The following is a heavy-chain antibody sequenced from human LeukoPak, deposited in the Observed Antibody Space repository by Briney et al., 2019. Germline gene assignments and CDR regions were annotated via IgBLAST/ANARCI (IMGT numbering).Heavy chain of an antibody. J-gene: IGHJ4*02. CDR1: GFTFSSYG. V-gene: IGHV3-33*01. CDR3: ARGGADSYGSSELDY. CDR2: IWYDGSNK. Sequence: PGGSLRLSCAASGFTFSSYGMHWVRQAPGKGLEWVAVIWYDGSNKYYADSVKGRFTISRDNSKNTLYLQMNSLSAEDTAVYYCARGGADSYGSSELDYWGPGTLVTVSS. D-gene: IGHD3-22*01.